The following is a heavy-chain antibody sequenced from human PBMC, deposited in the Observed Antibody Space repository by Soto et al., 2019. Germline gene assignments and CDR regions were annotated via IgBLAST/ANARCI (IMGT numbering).Heavy chain of an antibody. CDR2: IYYRGRP. CDR3: AREGAASYSFYYGTDL. J-gene: IGHJ6*02. D-gene: IGHD3-16*01. CDR1: GGSISSGDAY. Sequence: QVQLQESGPGLVKPSQTLSLTCTVSGGSISSGDAYWSWIRQSPGKGLEWIGYIYYRGRPFYDPSVESRATISVDTAKNQFSLKLNSVTAADTAVYYFAREGAASYSFYYGTDLWGQGTTVTVSS. V-gene: IGHV4-30-4*01.